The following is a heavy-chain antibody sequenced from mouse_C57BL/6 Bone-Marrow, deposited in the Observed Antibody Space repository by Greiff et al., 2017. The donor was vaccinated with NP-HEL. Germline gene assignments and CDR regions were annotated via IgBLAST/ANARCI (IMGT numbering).Heavy chain of an antibody. CDR1: GYTFTSYW. D-gene: IGHD1-1*01. CDR3: AREIYYGSQDY. J-gene: IGHJ2*01. CDR2: IDPSDSYT. Sequence: QVQLQQPGAELVMPGASVKLSCKASGYTFTSYWMHWVKQRPGQGLAWIGEIDPSDSYTNYNQKFKGKSTLTVDKSSSTAYMQLSSLTSGDSAVYYCAREIYYGSQDYWGQGTTLTVSS. V-gene: IGHV1-69*01.